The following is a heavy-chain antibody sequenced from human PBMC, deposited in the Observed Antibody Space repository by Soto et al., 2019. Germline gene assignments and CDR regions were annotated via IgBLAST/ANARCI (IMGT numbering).Heavy chain of an antibody. CDR1: GFTFRSYA. D-gene: IGHD3-10*01. Sequence: QVHLVASGGGMVQPGRSLRLACKASGFTFRSYAMHWVRQAPGKGLEWVAVISYFGSNTYYADSVKGRFSISRDISNNTLYLQMNSLRSEDTAVYYCARAPGGSTETFDSWGQGTLVTVSS. V-gene: IGHV3-30-3*01. CDR3: ARAPGGSTETFDS. J-gene: IGHJ4*02. CDR2: ISYFGSNT.